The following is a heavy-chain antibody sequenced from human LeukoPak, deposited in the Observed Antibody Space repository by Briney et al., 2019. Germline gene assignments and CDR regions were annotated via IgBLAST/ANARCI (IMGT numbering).Heavy chain of an antibody. V-gene: IGHV3-23*01. CDR1: GFTFSSYA. Sequence: GGSLRLSCAASGFTFSSYAMSWVRQAPGKGLEWVSAISGSGGSTYYADSVKGRFTISRDNAKNSLYLQMNSLRAEDTAVYYCARDYGDYGEYFQHWGQGTLVTASS. CDR3: ARDYGDYGEYFQH. J-gene: IGHJ1*01. D-gene: IGHD4-17*01. CDR2: ISGSGGST.